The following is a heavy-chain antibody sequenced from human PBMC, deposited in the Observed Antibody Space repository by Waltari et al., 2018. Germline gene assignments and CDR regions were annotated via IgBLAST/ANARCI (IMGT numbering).Heavy chain of an antibody. D-gene: IGHD1-1*01. V-gene: IGHV4-34*01. CDR3: ARESTQLEPGGYYFDY. Sequence: QVQLQQWGAGLLKPSETLSLTCAVYGGSFSGYYWSWIRQPPGKGLEWIGEINHSGSTNYNPSLKSRVTISVDTSKNQFSLKLSSVTAADTAVYYCARESTQLEPGGYYFDYWGQGTLVTVSS. CDR1: GGSFSGYY. J-gene: IGHJ4*02. CDR2: INHSGST.